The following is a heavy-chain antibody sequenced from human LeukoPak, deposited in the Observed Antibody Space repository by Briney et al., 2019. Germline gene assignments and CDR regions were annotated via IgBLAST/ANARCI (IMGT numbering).Heavy chain of an antibody. V-gene: IGHV3-11*01. D-gene: IGHD2-2*01. CDR2: ISSSGSTI. J-gene: IGHJ3*02. CDR3: ASCIVVVPAANDAFDI. Sequence: GGSLRLSCAASGFTFSDYYMSWIRQAPGKGLEWVSYISSSGSTIYYADSVKGRFTISRDNAKNSLYLQMNSLRTEDTAVYYCASCIVVVPAANDAFDIWGQGTMVTVSS. CDR1: GFTFSDYY.